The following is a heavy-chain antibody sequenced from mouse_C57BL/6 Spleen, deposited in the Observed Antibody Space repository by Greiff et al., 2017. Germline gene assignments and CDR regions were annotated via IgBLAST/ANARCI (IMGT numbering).Heavy chain of an antibody. J-gene: IGHJ2*01. Sequence: VKLQQPGAELVKPGASVKMSCKASGYTFTSYWITWVKQRPGQGLEWIGDIYPGSGSTNYNEKFKSKATLTVDTSSSPAYMQLSSLTSEDSAVYYCARWRHYSNSYYFDYWGQGTTLTVSS. CDR2: IYPGSGST. V-gene: IGHV1-55*01. D-gene: IGHD2-5*01. CDR3: ARWRHYSNSYYFDY. CDR1: GYTFTSYW.